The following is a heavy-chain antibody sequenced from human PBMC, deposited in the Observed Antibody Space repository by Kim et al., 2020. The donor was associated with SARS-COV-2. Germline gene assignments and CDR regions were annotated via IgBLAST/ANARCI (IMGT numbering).Heavy chain of an antibody. D-gene: IGHD2-15*01. CDR2: IYYIGST. Sequence: SETLSLTCTVSGGSISSSSYYWGWIRQPPGKGLEWIGSIYYIGSTYYNPSLKSRVTISVDTSKNQFSLKLSSVTAADTAVYYCATICGGSCYYGMDVWGQGTTVTVSS. V-gene: IGHV4-39*01. CDR3: ATICGGSCYYGMDV. CDR1: GGSISSSSYY. J-gene: IGHJ6*02.